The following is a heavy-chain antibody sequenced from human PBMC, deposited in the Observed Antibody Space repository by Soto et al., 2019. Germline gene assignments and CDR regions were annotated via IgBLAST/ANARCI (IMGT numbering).Heavy chain of an antibody. CDR3: ARDDVLCEGGRCYGGPLDV. CDR2: IQSGGPT. Sequence: EVQLVESGGGLVQPGGSLRLSCAASGFTVSSKYMSWVRQAPGKGLEWVSLIQSGGPTYYADSVKGRFTISRDTSENTVHLQMDSLRAEGTAVYYCARDDVLCEGGRCYGGPLDVWGKGTTVTVSS. V-gene: IGHV3-66*01. CDR1: GFTVSSKY. D-gene: IGHD2-15*01. J-gene: IGHJ6*04.